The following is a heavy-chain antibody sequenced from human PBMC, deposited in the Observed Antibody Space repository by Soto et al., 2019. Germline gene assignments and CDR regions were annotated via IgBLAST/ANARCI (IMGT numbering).Heavy chain of an antibody. V-gene: IGHV3-23*01. Sequence: GGSLRLSCAASGFTFSSYAMSWVRQAPGKGLEWVSAISGSGGSTCYADSVKGRFTISRDNSKNTLYLQMNSLRAEDTAVYYCAKAKYSSGWFDYWGQGTLVTVSS. CDR1: GFTFSSYA. CDR3: AKAKYSSGWFDY. D-gene: IGHD6-19*01. CDR2: ISGSGGST. J-gene: IGHJ4*02.